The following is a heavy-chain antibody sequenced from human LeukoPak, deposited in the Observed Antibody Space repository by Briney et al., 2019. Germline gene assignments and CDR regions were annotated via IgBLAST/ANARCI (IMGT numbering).Heavy chain of an antibody. J-gene: IGHJ3*02. Sequence: SETLSLTCAVYGGSFSGHYWSWIRQPPGKGLEWISEINHSGNTHNNPSLKSRVTISVDTSKNQFSLKLSSVTAADTAVYYCARLGGSSWYFDAFDIWGQGTMVTVSS. D-gene: IGHD6-13*01. V-gene: IGHV4-34*01. CDR1: GGSFSGHY. CDR2: INHSGNT. CDR3: ARLGGSSWYFDAFDI.